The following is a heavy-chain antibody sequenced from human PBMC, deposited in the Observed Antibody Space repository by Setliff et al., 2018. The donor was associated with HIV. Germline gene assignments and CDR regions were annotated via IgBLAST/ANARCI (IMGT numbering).Heavy chain of an antibody. D-gene: IGHD3-10*01. CDR3: ARVVVRGVTFIAEYFQH. CDR1: GYDFRRYG. Sequence: ASVKVSCKTSGYDFRRYGIAWVRQAPGQGLEWMGWISAYNGSTNYAQKLQGRVTMTTDTSTSTAYMELRSLRSDDTAVYYCARVVVRGVTFIAEYFQHWGQGTLVTVSS. CDR2: ISAYNGST. J-gene: IGHJ1*01. V-gene: IGHV1-18*01.